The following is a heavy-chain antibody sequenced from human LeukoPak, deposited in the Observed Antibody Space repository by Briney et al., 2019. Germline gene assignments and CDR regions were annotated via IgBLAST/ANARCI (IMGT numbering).Heavy chain of an antibody. Sequence: GGSLRLSCAASGFTFNAYSMNWVRQAPGKGLEWLSYISSGSSTTYYADSVKGRFTVSRDNSKNTLYLQMNSLTAEDTAVYYCATDWAWGGFDYWGQGVLVTVSS. CDR3: ATDWAWGGFDY. CDR2: ISSGSSTT. J-gene: IGHJ4*02. D-gene: IGHD3-16*01. CDR1: GFTFNAYS. V-gene: IGHV3-48*04.